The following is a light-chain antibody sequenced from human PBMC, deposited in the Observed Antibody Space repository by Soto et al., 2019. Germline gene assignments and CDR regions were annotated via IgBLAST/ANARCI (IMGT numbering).Light chain of an antibody. V-gene: IGLV1-40*01. CDR3: QSYDSSLSGLYV. CDR1: SSNIGAGFD. J-gene: IGLJ1*01. Sequence: QSVLTQPPSVSGAPGQRVTISCTGSSSNIGAGFDVHWYQQLPGTAPRLLIYGNSKRPSGVPDRFSGSKSGTSASLAITGLQAEDEADDYCQSYDSSLSGLYVFGTGTKVTVL. CDR2: GNS.